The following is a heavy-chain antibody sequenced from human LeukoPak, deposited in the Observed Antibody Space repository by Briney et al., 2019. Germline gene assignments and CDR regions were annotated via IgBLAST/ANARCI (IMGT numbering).Heavy chain of an antibody. Sequence: PGGSLRLSCAASGFTFSSYGMHWVRQAPGKGLEWVALIWYDGSNKYEADSVKGRFTISRDNSKNTLDLQMHSLRAEDTAVYYCAKGVLYYDILTGWDYWGQGTLVTVSS. D-gene: IGHD3-9*01. J-gene: IGHJ4*02. V-gene: IGHV3-33*06. CDR3: AKGVLYYDILTGWDY. CDR2: IWYDGSNK. CDR1: GFTFSSYG.